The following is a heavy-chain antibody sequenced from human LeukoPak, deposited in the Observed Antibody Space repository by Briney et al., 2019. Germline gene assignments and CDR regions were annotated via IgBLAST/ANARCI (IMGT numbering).Heavy chain of an antibody. V-gene: IGHV3-21*01. CDR1: GFTFSSHT. CDR2: MSGSGTYT. D-gene: IGHD2-2*01. CDR3: ARDASSWYTDY. J-gene: IGHJ4*02. Sequence: GGSLRLSCAVSGFTFSSHTMNWVRHAPGKGLEWVSFMSGSGTYTSYAGPVKGRFIISRDNAKNSLYLQMNSLRVEGTAVYYCARDASSWYTDYWGQGTLVIVS.